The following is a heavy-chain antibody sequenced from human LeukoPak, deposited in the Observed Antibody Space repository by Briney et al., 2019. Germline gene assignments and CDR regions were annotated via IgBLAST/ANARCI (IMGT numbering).Heavy chain of an antibody. J-gene: IGHJ6*03. D-gene: IGHD2-15*01. CDR2: IDYSGST. V-gene: IGHV4-59*12. CDR1: GGSISSYY. CDR3: AGIVVVVAATKRYYYYMDV. Sequence: SETLSLTCTVSGGSISSYYWSWIRQPPGKGLEWIGYIDYSGSTNYNPSLKSRVTISVDTSKNQFSLKLSSVTAADTAVYYCAGIVVVVAATKRYYYYMDVWGKGTTVTISS.